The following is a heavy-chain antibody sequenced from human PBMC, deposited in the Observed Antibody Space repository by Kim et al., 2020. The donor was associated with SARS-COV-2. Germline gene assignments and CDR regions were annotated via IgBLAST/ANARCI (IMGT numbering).Heavy chain of an antibody. CDR1: GFTFSSYA. V-gene: IGHV3-23*01. CDR3: AKDYDWGYYDILTGLGDDY. D-gene: IGHD3-9*01. Sequence: GGSLRLSCAASGFTFSSYAMSWVRQAPGKGLEWVSAISGSGGSTYYADSVKGRFTISRDNSKNTLYLQMNSLRAEDTAVYYCAKDYDWGYYDILTGLGDDYWGQGTLVTVSS. J-gene: IGHJ4*02. CDR2: ISGSGGST.